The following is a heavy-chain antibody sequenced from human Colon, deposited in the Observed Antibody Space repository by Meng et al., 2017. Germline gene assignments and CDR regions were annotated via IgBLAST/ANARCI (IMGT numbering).Heavy chain of an antibody. Sequence: QVQLVESGGDVVQPGRSLRLSCAASGFTFSSYGMTWVRQAPGKGLEWVAVIAHDGSLEFYADSVKGRFTISRDNSKNTLYLQMNTLRGEDTAVYFCAKENGEWSTNGWPFDYWVQGTLVTVSS. CDR2: IAHDGSLE. J-gene: IGHJ4*02. CDR1: GFTFSSYG. D-gene: IGHD6-19*01. CDR3: AKENGEWSTNGWPFDY. V-gene: IGHV3-30*18.